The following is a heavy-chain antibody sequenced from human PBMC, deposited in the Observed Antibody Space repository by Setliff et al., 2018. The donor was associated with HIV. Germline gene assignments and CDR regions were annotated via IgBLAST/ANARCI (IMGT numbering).Heavy chain of an antibody. CDR1: GGSISSSSYY. J-gene: IGHJ4*02. Sequence: PSETLSLTCTVSGGSISSSSYYWGWIRQPSGKGLEWIGGIHESGSTHYNPSLKSRVTISVDGSKNQFSLKLTSVTAADTAVYYCARGGAFCGRDSCYYLDYWGQGILVTVSS. CDR2: IHESGST. V-gene: IGHV4-39*02. D-gene: IGHD2-21*02. CDR3: ARGGAFCGRDSCYYLDY.